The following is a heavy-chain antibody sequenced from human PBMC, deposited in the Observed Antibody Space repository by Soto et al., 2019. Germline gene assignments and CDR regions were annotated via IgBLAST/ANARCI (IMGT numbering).Heavy chain of an antibody. CDR3: ARGFRLSKFDY. CDR2: IYYSGST. Sequence: SETLSLTCTVSGSSISSGGYYWSWIRQHPGKGLEWIGYIYYSGSTYYNPSLKSRVTISVDTSKNQFSLKLSSVTAADTAVYYCARGFRLSKFDYWGRGTLVTVSS. J-gene: IGHJ4*02. V-gene: IGHV4-31*03. CDR1: GSSISSGGYY. D-gene: IGHD3-22*01.